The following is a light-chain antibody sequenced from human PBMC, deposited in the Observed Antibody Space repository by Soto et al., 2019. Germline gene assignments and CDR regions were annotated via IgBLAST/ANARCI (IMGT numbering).Light chain of an antibody. V-gene: IGKV1-39*01. CDR1: QSISTY. CDR2: GAS. Sequence: DIQMTQSPPSLSASVGDRVTITCRASQSISTYLYWYQHKSGKAPKLLIYGASRLQSGVPSRFSGSGSGTDFTLAISNLQPEDFATYFCQQSHSTPYTFGQGTKMEIK. CDR3: QQSHSTPYT. J-gene: IGKJ2*01.